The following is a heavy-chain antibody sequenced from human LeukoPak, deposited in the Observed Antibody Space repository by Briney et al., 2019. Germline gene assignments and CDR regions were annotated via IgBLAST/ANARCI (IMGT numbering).Heavy chain of an antibody. J-gene: IGHJ6*03. Sequence: GGSLRLSCAASGFTFSNSDMNWVHQAPGKRLEWVSGVSWNGSRTHYADSVKGRFIISRDNSRNTLYLQTNSLRAEDTAVYYCVRAVTAITFVYYYYMDVWGKGTTVTVSS. V-gene: IGHV3-35*01. CDR3: VRAVTAITFVYYYYMDV. CDR2: VSWNGSRT. D-gene: IGHD2-21*02. CDR1: GFTFSNSD.